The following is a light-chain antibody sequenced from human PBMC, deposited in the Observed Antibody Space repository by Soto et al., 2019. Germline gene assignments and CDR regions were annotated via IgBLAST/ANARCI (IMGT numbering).Light chain of an antibody. J-gene: IGKJ3*01. CDR2: GAS. CDR1: QSVSGSS. CDR3: QQDDSSPSSFT. V-gene: IGKV3-20*01. Sequence: EIVLTQSPGTLSLSPGERATLSCRASQSVSGSSLAWYQQKPVQAPRLLIYGASSRATGIPDRFSGSGSGTHFSLTINRLEPDDFAVYYCQQDDSSPSSFTFGPGTKVDIK.